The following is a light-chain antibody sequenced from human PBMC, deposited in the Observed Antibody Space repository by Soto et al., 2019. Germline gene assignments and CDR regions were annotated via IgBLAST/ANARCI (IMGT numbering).Light chain of an antibody. Sequence: EIVLTQSPATLSLSPGERATLSCRASQSVRSYLAWYQQKPGQAPRLLMYDASNRATGIPARFSGSGSGTDFTLTISSLEPEDFAVYYCQHRSSWPLTFGGGTKVDIK. V-gene: IGKV3-11*01. J-gene: IGKJ4*01. CDR1: QSVRSY. CDR3: QHRSSWPLT. CDR2: DAS.